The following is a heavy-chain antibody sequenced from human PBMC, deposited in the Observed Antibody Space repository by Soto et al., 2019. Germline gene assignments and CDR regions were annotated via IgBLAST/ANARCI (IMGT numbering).Heavy chain of an antibody. V-gene: IGHV3-11*06. Sequence: GGSLRLSCAASGFTFSDYYMSWIRQAPGKGLEWVSYISSSSSYTNYADSVKGRFTISRDNAKNSLYLQMNSLRAEDTAVYYCARTPSSYSSSWRFDYWGQGTLVTVSS. CDR3: ARTPSSYSSSWRFDY. CDR2: ISSSSSYT. J-gene: IGHJ4*02. CDR1: GFTFSDYY. D-gene: IGHD6-13*01.